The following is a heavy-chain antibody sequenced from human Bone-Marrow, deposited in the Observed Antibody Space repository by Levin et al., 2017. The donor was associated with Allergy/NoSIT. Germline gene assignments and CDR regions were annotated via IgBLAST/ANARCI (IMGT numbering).Heavy chain of an antibody. CDR2: IYYSGST. CDR3: ARDRSLGSCSGGNCDTKYYYYGMEV. CDR1: GGSISSYY. D-gene: IGHD2-15*01. V-gene: IGHV4-59*01. Sequence: KASETLSLTCTVSGGSISSYYWSWIRQPPGKGLEWIGYIYYSGSTNYNPSLKSRVTISVDTSKNQFSLKLSSVTAADTAVYYCARDRSLGSCSGGNCDTKYYYYGMEVWGQGTTVTVSS. J-gene: IGHJ6*02.